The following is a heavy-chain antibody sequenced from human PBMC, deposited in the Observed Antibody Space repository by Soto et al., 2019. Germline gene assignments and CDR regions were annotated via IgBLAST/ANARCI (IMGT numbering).Heavy chain of an antibody. Sequence: SETLSLTCTVSGGAISGSAYYWGWIRQPPGKGLEYIGSTYFDGSTYYNPSLKSRVTISVDTSKNQFSLKLNSMTAADTAVYYCARPMYFYGSGSYPWFDPWGQGTLVTVSS. D-gene: IGHD3-10*01. V-gene: IGHV4-39*01. CDR1: GGAISGSAYY. CDR2: TYFDGST. CDR3: ARPMYFYGSGSYPWFDP. J-gene: IGHJ5*02.